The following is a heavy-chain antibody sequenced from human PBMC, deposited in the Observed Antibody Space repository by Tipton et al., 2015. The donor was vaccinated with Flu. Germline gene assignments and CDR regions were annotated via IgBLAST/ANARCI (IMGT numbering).Heavy chain of an antibody. CDR2: INPSGGST. V-gene: IGHV1-46*01. J-gene: IGHJ3*02. Sequence: QVQLVQSGAEVRKPGASLEVSCKASGYTFVRYYMHWVRQAPGQGLEWMGVINPSGGSTSYAQKFQGRVTMTRDTSTNSVYMALSSLRSEDTAVYFCARDLQNYGGNSVNAFDIWGQGTMVTVSS. D-gene: IGHD4-23*01. CDR1: GYTFVRYY. CDR3: ARDLQNYGGNSVNAFDI.